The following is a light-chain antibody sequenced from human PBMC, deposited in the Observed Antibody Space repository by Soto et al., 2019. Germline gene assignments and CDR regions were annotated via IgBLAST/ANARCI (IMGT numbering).Light chain of an antibody. J-gene: IGKJ2*01. CDR2: TAS. CDR3: QQYYNWPLEYT. CDR1: QSVSRK. V-gene: IGKV3-15*01. Sequence: EIVMTQSPGTLSVSPGERVTLSCRASQSVSRKVAWYQQKPGQAPRLLIFTASLRATGVPARFSGSGSGTEFTHTSSSLQSEDFAVYWCQQYYNWPLEYTFGQGTKLEI.